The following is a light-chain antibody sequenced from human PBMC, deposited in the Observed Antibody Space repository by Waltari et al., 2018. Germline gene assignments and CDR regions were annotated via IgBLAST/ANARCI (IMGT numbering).Light chain of an antibody. CDR2: AAS. Sequence: DIQLTQSPSFLSASVGDRVTITCRASQDISSFLAWYHQKPGGAPKLLIYAASALQSGIPSRFTGSGSGTEFTLTISILQPEDFATYYCQQFTTYPITFGPGTNVDV. V-gene: IGKV1-9*01. CDR3: QQFTTYPIT. J-gene: IGKJ3*01. CDR1: QDISSF.